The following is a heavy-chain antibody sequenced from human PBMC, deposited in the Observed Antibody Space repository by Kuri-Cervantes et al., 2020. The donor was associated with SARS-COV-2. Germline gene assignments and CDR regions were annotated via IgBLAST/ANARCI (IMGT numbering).Heavy chain of an antibody. CDR2: MYYSGST. V-gene: IGHV4-39*01. J-gene: IGHJ6*03. Sequence: SETLSLTCTVSGGSISSSSYYWGWIRQPPGKGLEWIGSMYYSGSTYYNSSLKSRLTISVDTSKNQFSLKLSSVTAADTAVYYCVGFYYYDSSGFVANYYYVDVWGKGTTVTVSS. CDR1: GGSISSSSYY. CDR3: VGFYYYDSSGFVANYYYVDV. D-gene: IGHD3-22*01.